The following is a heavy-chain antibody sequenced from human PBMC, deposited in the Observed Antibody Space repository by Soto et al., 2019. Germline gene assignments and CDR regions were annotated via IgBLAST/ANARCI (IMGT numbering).Heavy chain of an antibody. Sequence: SETLSLTCTVSGGSISSSSYYWGWIRQPPGKGKKLIGRIYNSGGTYYKPSLKNQVTISVETSKKKISLNMTTVTAVYTAVYYCASRWFGELLLQGYGMDVWGQGTTVS. J-gene: IGHJ6*02. CDR1: GGSISSSSYY. D-gene: IGHD3-10*01. CDR3: ASRWFGELLLQGYGMDV. V-gene: IGHV4-39*01. CDR2: IYNSGGT.